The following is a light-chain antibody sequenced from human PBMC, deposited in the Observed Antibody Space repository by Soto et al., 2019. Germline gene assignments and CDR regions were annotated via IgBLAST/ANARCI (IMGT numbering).Light chain of an antibody. CDR3: TSYACGNNV. J-gene: IGLJ1*01. Sequence: QSALTQPPSASGSPGQSVTISCTGTSSDVGGYNYVSWYQQNPGKVPKLMIYEVNKRPSGVPDRFSGSKSGNTASLTVSGLQAEDEADYYCTSYACGNNVFGTVTKVTVL. V-gene: IGLV2-8*01. CDR1: SSDVGGYNY. CDR2: EVN.